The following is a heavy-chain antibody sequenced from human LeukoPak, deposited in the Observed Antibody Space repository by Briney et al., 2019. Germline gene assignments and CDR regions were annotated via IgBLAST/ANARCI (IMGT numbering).Heavy chain of an antibody. CDR1: GGSISSYY. J-gene: IGHJ3*02. Sequence: PSETLSLTCTVSGGSISSYYWSRIRQPPGKGLEWIGYIYYSGSTNYNPSLKSRVTLSIDTSKNQFSLKLSSVTAADTAVYYCARDLVTVTKGFDIWGQGTMVSVSS. CDR3: ARDLVTVTKGFDI. D-gene: IGHD4-17*01. CDR2: IYYSGST. V-gene: IGHV4-59*01.